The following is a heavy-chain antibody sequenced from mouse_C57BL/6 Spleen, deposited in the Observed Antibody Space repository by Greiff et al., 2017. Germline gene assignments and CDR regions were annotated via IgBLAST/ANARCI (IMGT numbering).Heavy chain of an antibody. J-gene: IGHJ3*01. V-gene: IGHV5-4*01. CDR3: ARDREGSAWFAY. Sequence: EVKLMESGGGLVKPGGSLKLSCAASGFTFSSYAMSWVRQTPEKRLEWVATISDGGSYTYYPDNVKGRFTISRDNAKNNLYLQMSHLKSEDTAMYYCARDREGSAWFAYWGQGTLVTVSA. CDR1: GFTFSSYA. CDR2: ISDGGSYT.